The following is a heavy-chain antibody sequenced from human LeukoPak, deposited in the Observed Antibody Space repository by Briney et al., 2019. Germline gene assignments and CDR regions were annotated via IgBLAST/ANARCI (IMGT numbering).Heavy chain of an antibody. Sequence: GGPLRLSCAASGFTFSSYAMHWVRQAPGKGLEWVAVISYDGSNKYYADSVKGRFTISRDNSKNTLYLQMTSLRAEDTAVYYCAVSSYRTGGYYYYYGMDVWGKGTTVTVSS. CDR3: AVSSYRTGGYYYYYGMDV. V-gene: IGHV3-30*04. CDR2: ISYDGSNK. J-gene: IGHJ6*04. CDR1: GFTFSSYA. D-gene: IGHD6-6*01.